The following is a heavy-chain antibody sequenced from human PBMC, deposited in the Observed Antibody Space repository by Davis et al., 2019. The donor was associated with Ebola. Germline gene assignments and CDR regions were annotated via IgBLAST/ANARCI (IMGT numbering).Heavy chain of an antibody. V-gene: IGHV3-30*18. J-gene: IGHJ6*02. Sequence: PGGSLRLSCAASGFTFSSYGMHWVRQAPGKGLEWVAVISYDGSNKYYADSVKGRFTISRDNSKNTLYLQMNSLRAEDTAVYYCAKARQRGYSYGHVGMDVWGQGTTVTVSS. CDR2: ISYDGSNK. CDR3: AKARQRGYSYGHVGMDV. CDR1: GFTFSSYG. D-gene: IGHD5-18*01.